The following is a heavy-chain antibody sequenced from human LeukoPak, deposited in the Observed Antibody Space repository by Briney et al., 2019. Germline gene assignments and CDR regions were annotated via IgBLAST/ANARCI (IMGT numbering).Heavy chain of an antibody. D-gene: IGHD2-2*01. CDR1: GISFSSHG. V-gene: IGHV3-30*18. J-gene: IGHJ4*02. CDR3: GKDYCSSTSCPLDY. Sequence: GGPLRLSCAASGISFSSHGRNWVRQAPGKRLEWVAVISYDGSSKYYADSVKGRFTISRDNSKNTLYLQMNSLRAEDTAVYYCGKDYCSSTSCPLDYWGQGTLVTVSS. CDR2: ISYDGSSK.